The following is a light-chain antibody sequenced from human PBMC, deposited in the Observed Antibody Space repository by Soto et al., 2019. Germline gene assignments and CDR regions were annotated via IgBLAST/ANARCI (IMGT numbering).Light chain of an antibody. V-gene: IGKV1-39*01. CDR1: QSVSIY. Sequence: DVEMAQSPSSLSASVGDRLRITCRASQSVSIYLNWYQQQPGKAPKXXIQAASNLQSVVPSRVSGSGAGKDGTFIIISLQPVDLDFEQCQQRYSIPWTSGHGTKVDIK. CDR2: AAS. CDR3: QQRYSIPWT. J-gene: IGKJ1*01.